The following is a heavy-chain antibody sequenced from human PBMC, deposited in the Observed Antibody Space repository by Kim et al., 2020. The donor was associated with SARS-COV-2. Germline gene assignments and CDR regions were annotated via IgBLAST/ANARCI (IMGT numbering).Heavy chain of an antibody. V-gene: IGHV4-31*02. J-gene: IGHJ4*02. Sequence: PALKSRVTISVDTSKNQFSLKLSSVTAADTAVYYCAREVVPAAMRAYVDYWGQGTLVTVSS. CDR3: AREVVPAAMRAYVDY. D-gene: IGHD2-2*01.